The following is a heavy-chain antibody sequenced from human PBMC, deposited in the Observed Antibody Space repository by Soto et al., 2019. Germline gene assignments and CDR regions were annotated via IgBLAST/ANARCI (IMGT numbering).Heavy chain of an antibody. J-gene: IGHJ6*02. CDR3: AKGYYDSSGSSGMDV. V-gene: IGHV3-30*18. D-gene: IGHD3-22*01. CDR2: ISYDGSNK. Sequence: GGSLRLSCAASGFTFSSYGMHWVRQAPGKGLESVAVISYDGSNKYQADSVKGRFTISRDNSKNTLYLQMNSLRAEDTAAYYCAKGYYDSSGSSGMDVWGQGTTVTVYS. CDR1: GFTFSSYG.